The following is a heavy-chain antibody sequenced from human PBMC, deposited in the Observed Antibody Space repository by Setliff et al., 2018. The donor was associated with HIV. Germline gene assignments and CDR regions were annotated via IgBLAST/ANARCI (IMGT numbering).Heavy chain of an antibody. V-gene: IGHV3-30*04. CDR2: IAYDGSNE. CDR1: GFTFSSYH. CDR3: ARERATSFDVRTLYPREYFHH. D-gene: IGHD3-10*02. Sequence: AGGSLRLSCAASGFTFSSYHMHWVRQAPGKGLEWVAAIAYDGSNEYYADSVKGRFTISRDNSRYTLSLQLNSLRAEDTAVYYCARERATSFDVRTLYPREYFHHWGQGTLVTVSS. J-gene: IGHJ1*01.